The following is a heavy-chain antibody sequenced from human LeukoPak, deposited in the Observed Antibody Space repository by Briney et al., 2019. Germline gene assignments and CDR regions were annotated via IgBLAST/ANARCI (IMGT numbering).Heavy chain of an antibody. CDR1: GFTFSSYA. J-gene: IGHJ4*02. D-gene: IGHD6-13*01. CDR2: ISGSGGST. V-gene: IGHV3-23*01. CDR3: AKRTRYSSSARAYDY. Sequence: GGSLRLSCAASGFTFSSYAMSWVRQAPGKGLEWVSAISGSGGSTYYADSVKGRFTISRDNSKNTLYLQMNSLRAENTAVYYCAKRTRYSSSARAYDYWGQGTLVTVSS.